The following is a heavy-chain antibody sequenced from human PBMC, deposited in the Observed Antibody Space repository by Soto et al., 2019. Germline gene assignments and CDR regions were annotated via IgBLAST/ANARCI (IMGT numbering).Heavy chain of an antibody. D-gene: IGHD3-9*01. CDR1: GFTFSSYA. CDR2: ISGSGGST. CDR3: ARVLRYFDWLLQHMGSFDY. J-gene: IGHJ4*02. Sequence: GGSLRLSCAASGFTFSSYAMSWVRQAPGKGLEWVSAISGSGGSTYYADSVKGRFTISRDNSKNTLYLQMNSLRAEDTAVYYCARVLRYFDWLLQHMGSFDYWGQGTLVTVSS. V-gene: IGHV3-23*01.